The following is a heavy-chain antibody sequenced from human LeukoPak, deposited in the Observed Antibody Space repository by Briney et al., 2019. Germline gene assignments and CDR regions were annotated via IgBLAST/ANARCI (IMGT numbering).Heavy chain of an antibody. J-gene: IGHJ5*02. D-gene: IGHD5-18*01. CDR3: ARVGKGSYGYKVTASWFDP. V-gene: IGHV4-59*01. CDR1: GGSISSYY. Sequence: SETLSLTCTVSGGSISSYYWSWIRQPPGKGLEWIGYIYYSGSTNYNPSLKSRVTISVDTSKNQFSPKLSSVTAADTAVYYCARVGKGSYGYKVTASWFDPWGQGTLVTVSS. CDR2: IYYSGST.